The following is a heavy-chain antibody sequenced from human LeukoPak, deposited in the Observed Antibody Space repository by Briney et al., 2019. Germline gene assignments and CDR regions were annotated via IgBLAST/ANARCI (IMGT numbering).Heavy chain of an antibody. CDR1: GGSFSGYY. Sequence: PSETLSLTCAVYGGSFSGYYWSWIRQPPGKGLEWIGETNLSGSTNYNPSLKSQVTISVDTSKNQFSLKLSSVTAADTAVYYCASRRWLSSWFDPWGQGTLVTVSS. CDR2: TNLSGST. V-gene: IGHV4-34*01. J-gene: IGHJ5*02. CDR3: ASRRWLSSWFDP. D-gene: IGHD5-24*01.